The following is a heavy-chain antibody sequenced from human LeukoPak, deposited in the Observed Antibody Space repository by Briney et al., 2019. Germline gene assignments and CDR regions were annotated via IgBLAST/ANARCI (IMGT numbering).Heavy chain of an antibody. D-gene: IGHD6-13*01. CDR3: ATSSSWAYYFDY. Sequence: ASVKVSCKASGGTFSSYAISWVRQAPGQGLEWMGWISAYNGNTNYAQKLQGRVTMTTDTSTSTAYMELSRLRSDDTAVYYCATSSSWAYYFDYWGQGTLVTVSS. CDR1: GGTFSSYA. CDR2: ISAYNGNT. J-gene: IGHJ4*02. V-gene: IGHV1-18*01.